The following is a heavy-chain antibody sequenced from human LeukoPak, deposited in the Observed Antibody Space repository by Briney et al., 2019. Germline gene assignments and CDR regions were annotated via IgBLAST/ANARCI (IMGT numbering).Heavy chain of an antibody. CDR2: IYSGGST. CDR1: GFTVSSNY. J-gene: IGHJ4*02. V-gene: IGHV3-66*01. Sequence: PGGSLRLSCAASGFTVSSNYMSWVRQAPGKGLEWVSVIYSGGSTYYADSVKGRFTISRDNAKNSLYLQMNSLRAEDTAVYYCARFSRDNDWGSYWGQGTLVTVSS. D-gene: IGHD7-27*01. CDR3: ARFSRDNDWGSY.